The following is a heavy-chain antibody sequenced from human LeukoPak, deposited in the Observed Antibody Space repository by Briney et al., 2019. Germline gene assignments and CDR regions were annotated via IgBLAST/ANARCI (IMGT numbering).Heavy chain of an antibody. CDR3: AKGVKVPLLRYFSYYMDV. J-gene: IGHJ6*03. D-gene: IGHD3-9*01. V-gene: IGHV3-30*02. CDR2: MRYDGSNR. CDR1: GFTFSSYS. Sequence: HTGGSLRLSCAASGFTFSSYSMHWVRQAPGKGLEWGAFMRYDGSNRNYADSVKGRFTISRDNSKNTLYLQMNSLRAEDTAVYYCAKGVKVPLLRYFSYYMDVWGKGTTVTIPS.